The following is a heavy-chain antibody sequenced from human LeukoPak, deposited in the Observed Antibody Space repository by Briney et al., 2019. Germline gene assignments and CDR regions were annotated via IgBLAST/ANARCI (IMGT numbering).Heavy chain of an antibody. CDR2: ISYSGST. D-gene: IGHD3-9*01. J-gene: IGHJ6*03. CDR3: AKGKAAHYHSVTDEYYYYLDV. V-gene: IGHV4-34*01. CDR1: GYYFSGFY. Sequence: PSETLSLTCVVDGYYFSGFYWTWIRQAPGKGREWLGEISYSGSTKYNPSLKSRVTIEVDTSKKQISLNLSSVTAADTAVYYCAKGKAAHYHSVTDEYYYYLDVWGKGTTVIVSS.